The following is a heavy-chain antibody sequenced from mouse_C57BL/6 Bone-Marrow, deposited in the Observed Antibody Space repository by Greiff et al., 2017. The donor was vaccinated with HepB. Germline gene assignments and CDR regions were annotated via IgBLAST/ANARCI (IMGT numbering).Heavy chain of an antibody. CDR1: GYTFTDYN. CDR2: INPNNGGT. Sequence: EVQLQQSGPELVKPGASVKIPCKASGYTFTDYNMDWVKQSHGKSLEWIGDINPNNGGTIYNQKFKGKATLTVDKSSSTAYMELRSLTSEDTAVYYCARRGGNYYGSSPAWFAYWGQGTLVTVSA. D-gene: IGHD1-1*01. J-gene: IGHJ3*01. CDR3: ARRGGNYYGSSPAWFAY. V-gene: IGHV1-18*01.